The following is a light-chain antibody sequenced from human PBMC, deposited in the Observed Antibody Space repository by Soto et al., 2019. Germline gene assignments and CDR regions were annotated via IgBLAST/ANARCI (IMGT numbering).Light chain of an antibody. J-gene: IGLJ3*02. Sequence: QSVLTQPPSASGTPGQRVTISCSGSSSNIGSNSVNWYQQFPGTAPKLLIYNNNQRPSGVPDRFSSSKFGTSVSLAISGLQSEDEADYYCAAWDDSLNGVVFGGGTKVTVL. CDR2: NNN. V-gene: IGLV1-44*01. CDR3: AAWDDSLNGVV. CDR1: SSNIGSNS.